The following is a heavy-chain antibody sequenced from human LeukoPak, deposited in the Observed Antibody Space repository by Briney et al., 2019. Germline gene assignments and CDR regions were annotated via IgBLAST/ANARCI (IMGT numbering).Heavy chain of an antibody. CDR3: AKDTYYDILTGYGPADY. Sequence: PGGSLRLSCAASGFTFSSYGMHWVRQALGKGLEWVADISYDGSNKYYADSVKGRFTISRDNSKNTLYLQMNSLRAEDTAVYYCAKDTYYDILTGYGPADYWGQGTLVTVSS. V-gene: IGHV3-30*18. CDR2: ISYDGSNK. J-gene: IGHJ4*02. D-gene: IGHD3-9*01. CDR1: GFTFSSYG.